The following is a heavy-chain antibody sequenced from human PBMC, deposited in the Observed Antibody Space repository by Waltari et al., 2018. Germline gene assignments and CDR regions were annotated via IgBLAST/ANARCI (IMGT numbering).Heavy chain of an antibody. CDR1: ELNFNNSV. CDR2: ISYHGSNK. CDR3: ARGRSADGYITDL. Sequence: QMQLVESGGGVVQPGGCLRLSCRGPELNFNNSVMQCVRQAPGKGLEWLALISYHGSNKYYADSVRGRFGISRDTSKNTVDLQMDSVRHEDTAMYVCARGRSADGYITDLWGQGTLVTVSP. V-gene: IGHV3-30*09. D-gene: IGHD5-12*01. J-gene: IGHJ5*02.